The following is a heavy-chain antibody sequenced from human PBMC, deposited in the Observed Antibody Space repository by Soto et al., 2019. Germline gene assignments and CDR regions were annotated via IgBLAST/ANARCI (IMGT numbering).Heavy chain of an antibody. V-gene: IGHV3-23*01. Sequence: EVQLLESGGGLVQPGGSLRLSCSASGFTFRSYVMSWVRQAPGKGLEWVSSMSGSGDSIRYADSVKGRFTISRDNSKNTLYPQMNSLRAEDTAVYHCAKADGSTWWGYFDYWGQGTRVTVSS. CDR2: MSGSGDSI. J-gene: IGHJ4*02. CDR3: AKADGSTWWGYFDY. D-gene: IGHD2-2*01. CDR1: GFTFRSYV.